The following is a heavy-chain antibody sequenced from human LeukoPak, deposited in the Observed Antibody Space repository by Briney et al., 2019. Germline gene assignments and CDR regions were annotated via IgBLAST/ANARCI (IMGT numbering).Heavy chain of an antibody. Sequence: PSETLSLTCAVYGGSFSSFYWSWIRQPPGKGLEWIGEISHSGSNNYNPSLKSRVTISVDTSKNQFSLKLSSVTAADTAVYYCASGYCSGGGCYSNAFGIWGQGTMVTVSS. D-gene: IGHD2-15*01. J-gene: IGHJ3*02. CDR2: ISHSGSN. V-gene: IGHV4-34*01. CDR1: GGSFSSFY. CDR3: ASGYCSGGGCYSNAFGI.